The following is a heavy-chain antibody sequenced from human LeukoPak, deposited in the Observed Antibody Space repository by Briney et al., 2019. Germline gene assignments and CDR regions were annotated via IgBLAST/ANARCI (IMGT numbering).Heavy chain of an antibody. D-gene: IGHD1-1*01. CDR2: INGGGGST. CDR3: AKAPQTIAREYYFDY. Sequence: GGSLRLSCVGSGVTFSSYAMNWVRQAPGKGLEWVSTINGGGGSTYYADSVQGRFTISRDNSRNTVYLQMNSLRAEDTAVYYCAKAPQTIAREYYFDYWGQGTLVTVSS. V-gene: IGHV3-23*01. J-gene: IGHJ4*02. CDR1: GVTFSSYA.